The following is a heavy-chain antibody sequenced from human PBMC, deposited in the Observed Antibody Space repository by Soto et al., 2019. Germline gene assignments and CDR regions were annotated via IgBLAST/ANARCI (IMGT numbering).Heavy chain of an antibody. V-gene: IGHV4-59*08. CDR3: ARPGVLAAAGFLEDYGMDV. Sequence: PSETLSLTCNVSGGSIYTYYWNWIRQSPGKGLEWIGYISDGGSTYYNPSLKSRVTISVDTSKNQFSLKLSSVTAADTAVYYCARPGVLAAAGFLEDYGMDVWGQGTTVTVSS. D-gene: IGHD6-13*01. CDR1: GGSIYTYY. J-gene: IGHJ6*02. CDR2: ISDGGST.